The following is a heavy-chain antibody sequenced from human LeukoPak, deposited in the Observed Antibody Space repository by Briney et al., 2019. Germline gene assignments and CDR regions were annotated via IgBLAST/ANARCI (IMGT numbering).Heavy chain of an antibody. V-gene: IGHV4-59*01. J-gene: IGHJ5*02. Sequence: SETLSLTCTVSGGSISSYYWSWIRQPPGKGLVWIGYIYYSGSTNYNPSLKSRVTISVDTSKNQFSLKLSSVTAADTAVYYCARSSIAVAGTLWFDPWGQGTLVTVSS. CDR1: GGSISSYY. D-gene: IGHD6-19*01. CDR2: IYYSGST. CDR3: ARSSIAVAGTLWFDP.